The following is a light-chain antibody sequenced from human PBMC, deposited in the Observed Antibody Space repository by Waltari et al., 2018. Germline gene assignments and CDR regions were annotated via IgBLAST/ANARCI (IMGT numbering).Light chain of an antibody. J-gene: IGKJ5*01. CDR3: QQYYSTPPIT. V-gene: IGKV4-1*01. CDR2: WAS. Sequence: DIVMTQSPDSLAVSLGERATINCKSSQSVLYSSNNKNYLAWYQQKPGQPPQLLIYWASTRESGVPYRFSGSGSGTDFTLTISSLQAEDVAVYYCQQYYSTPPITFGQGTRLEIK. CDR1: QSVLYSSNNKNY.